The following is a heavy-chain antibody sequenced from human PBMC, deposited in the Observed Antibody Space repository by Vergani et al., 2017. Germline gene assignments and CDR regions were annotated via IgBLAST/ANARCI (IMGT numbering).Heavy chain of an antibody. CDR1: GFTFSSYS. CDR3: ARPPVSYYYYYYMDV. V-gene: IGHV3-48*04. J-gene: IGHJ6*03. CDR2: ISSSSSTI. Sequence: EVQLVESGGGLVQPGGSLRLSCAASGFTFSSYSMNWVRQAPGKGLEWVSYISSSSSTIYYADSVKGRFTSSRDNAKNSLYLQMNSLRAEDTAVYYCARPPVSYYYYYYMDVWGKGTTVTVSS.